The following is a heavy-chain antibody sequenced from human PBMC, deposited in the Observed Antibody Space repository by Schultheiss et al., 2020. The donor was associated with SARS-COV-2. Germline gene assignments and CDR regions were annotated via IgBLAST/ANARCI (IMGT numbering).Heavy chain of an antibody. CDR1: GGTFSSYA. Sequence: SVKVSCKASGGTFSSYAISWVRQAPGQGLEWLGGIIPIFGTANYAQKLQGRVTMTTDTSTSTAYMELRSLRSDDTAVYYCARAYGETPLDYRGQGTLVTVSS. CDR3: ARAYGETPLDY. D-gene: IGHD4-17*01. J-gene: IGHJ4*02. CDR2: IIPIFGTA. V-gene: IGHV1-69*05.